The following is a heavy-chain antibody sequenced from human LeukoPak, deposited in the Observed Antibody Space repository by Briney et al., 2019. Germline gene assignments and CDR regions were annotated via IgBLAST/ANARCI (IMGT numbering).Heavy chain of an antibody. V-gene: IGHV4-59*08. CDR3: ARSVTTRANDAFDI. Sequence: SETLSLTCTLSVGSISSYYWSWIRQPPGTGLESRAYIYYSGSTNYHPSLKSQDTISVDTSKNQFSLKLTSVTAADTAVYYCARSVTTRANDAFDIWGQGTMVTVSS. D-gene: IGHD4-17*01. J-gene: IGHJ3*02. CDR1: VGSISSYY. CDR2: IYYSGST.